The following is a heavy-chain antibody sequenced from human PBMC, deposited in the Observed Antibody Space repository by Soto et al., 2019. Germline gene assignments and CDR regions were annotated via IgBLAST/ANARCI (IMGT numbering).Heavy chain of an antibody. D-gene: IGHD1-26*01. J-gene: IGHJ5*02. CDR2: INHSGST. CDR1: GGSFSGYY. CDR3: ARVSHEFYYGWFDP. V-gene: IGHV4-34*01. Sequence: SETLSLTCAVYGGSFSGYYWSWIRQPPGKGLEWIGEINHSGSTNYDPSLKSRLTLSIDTSKSQFSMEMNSVTAAETAVYYCARVSHEFYYGWFDPWGQGTPVTVSS.